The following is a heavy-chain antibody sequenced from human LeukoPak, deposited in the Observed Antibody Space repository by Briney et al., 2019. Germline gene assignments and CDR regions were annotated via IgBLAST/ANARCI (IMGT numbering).Heavy chain of an antibody. CDR1: GFTFSSYA. CDR2: ISGSGGST. Sequence: GGSLRLSCAASGFTFSSYAMSWVRQAPGKGLEWVSAISGSGGSTYYADSVKGRFTISRDNSKNTLYLQMNSLRTEDTALYYCAKDHDYGGNGGFGYWGQGTLVTVSS. J-gene: IGHJ4*02. CDR3: AKDHDYGGNGGFGY. D-gene: IGHD4-23*01. V-gene: IGHV3-23*01.